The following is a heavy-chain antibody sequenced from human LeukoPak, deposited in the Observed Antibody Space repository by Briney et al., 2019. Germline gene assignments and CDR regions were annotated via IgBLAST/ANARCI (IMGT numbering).Heavy chain of an antibody. CDR2: ISYDGSNK. CDR3: AKNKGSGSHVNYCMDV. Sequence: PGGSLRLPCAASGFTFSSYAMHWVRQASGKGLEWVAVISYDGSNKYYADSVKGRFTISRDNSKNTLYLQMNSLRAEDTAIYYCAKNKGSGSHVNYCMDVWGKGTTVTVSS. J-gene: IGHJ6*03. D-gene: IGHD3-10*01. CDR1: GFTFSSYA. V-gene: IGHV3-30-3*02.